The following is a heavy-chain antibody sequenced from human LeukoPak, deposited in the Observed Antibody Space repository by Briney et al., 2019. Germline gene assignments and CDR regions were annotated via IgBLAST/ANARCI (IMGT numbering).Heavy chain of an antibody. J-gene: IGHJ4*02. V-gene: IGHV3-21*03. CDR1: GFTFSSYS. CDR3: TTKLGYCSSTSCYSDY. D-gene: IGHD2-2*01. Sequence: GGSLRLSCAASGFTFSSYSMNWVRQAPGKGLEWVSSISSSSSYIYYADSVKGRFTISRDNAKNSLYLQMNSLKTEDTAVYYCTTKLGYCSSTSCYSDYWGQGTLVTVSS. CDR2: ISSSSSYI.